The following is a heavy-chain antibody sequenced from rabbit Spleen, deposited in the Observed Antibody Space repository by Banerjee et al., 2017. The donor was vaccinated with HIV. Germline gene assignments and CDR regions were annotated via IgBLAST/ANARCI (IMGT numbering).Heavy chain of an antibody. CDR2: IDPVFGIT. Sequence: QSLEESGGGLVKPGASLTLTCKASGFSFNSYYMNWVRQAPGKGLEWIGYIDPVFGITYYANWVNGRFSISRENAQSTVFLQMTSLTAADTATYFCARDGAGGSYFALWGQGTLVTVS. V-gene: IGHV1S7*01. CDR3: ARDGAGGSYFAL. CDR1: GFSFNSYY. D-gene: IGHD8-1*01. J-gene: IGHJ4*01.